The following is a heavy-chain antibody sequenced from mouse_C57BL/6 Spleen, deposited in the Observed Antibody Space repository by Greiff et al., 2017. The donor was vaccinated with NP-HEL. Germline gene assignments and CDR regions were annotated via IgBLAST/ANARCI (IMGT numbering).Heavy chain of an antibody. V-gene: IGHV1-81*01. CDR2: IYPRSGNT. CDR3: ARWDDGYPYYAMDY. D-gene: IGHD2-3*01. CDR1: GYTFTSYG. J-gene: IGHJ4*01. Sequence: QVQLKQSGAELARPGASVKLSCKASGYTFTSYGISWVKQRTGQGLEWIGEIYPRSGNTYYNEKFKGKATLTADKSSSTAYMELRSLTSEDSAVYVCARWDDGYPYYAMDYWGQGTSVTVSS.